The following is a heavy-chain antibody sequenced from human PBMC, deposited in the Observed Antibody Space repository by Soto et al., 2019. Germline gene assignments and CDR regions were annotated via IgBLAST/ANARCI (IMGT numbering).Heavy chain of an antibody. CDR2: IIPILGTP. CDR3: VRGGAGSRGDY. J-gene: IGHJ4*02. D-gene: IGHD3-10*01. CDR1: GGAFSNFA. V-gene: IGHV1-69*01. Sequence: VQLVQSGAEMKKPGASVKFSCKTSGGAFSNFAVRWVRQAPGQGLEWVGGIIPILGTPSYAQKFQGRLTITADVSTTSAYMEITSLTSENTALYYCVRGGAGSRGDYWGQGTLVTVSS.